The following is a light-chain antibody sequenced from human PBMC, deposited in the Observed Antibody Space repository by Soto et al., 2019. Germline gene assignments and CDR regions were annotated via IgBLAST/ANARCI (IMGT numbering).Light chain of an antibody. CDR1: SSDVGGYNY. CDR3: SSYASSSSPYVV. CDR2: AVS. Sequence: QSALTQPASVSGSPGQSITISCTGTSSDVGGYNYVSWYQQHPGMAPKLMIYAVSNRPSGVSNRFSGSKSGNTASLTISGLQAEDEAHYYCSSYASSSSPYVVFGGGTQLTVL. J-gene: IGLJ2*01. V-gene: IGLV2-14*01.